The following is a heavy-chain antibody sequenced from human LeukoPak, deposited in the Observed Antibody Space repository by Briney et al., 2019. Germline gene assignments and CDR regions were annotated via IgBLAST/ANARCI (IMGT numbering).Heavy chain of an antibody. CDR1: GGSISSGGYS. D-gene: IGHD5-12*01. Sequence: SQTLSLTCAVSGGSISSGGYSWSWIRQPPGKGLEWIGYIYHSESTYYNPSLKSRVTISVDRSKNQFSLKLSSVTAADTAVYYCARGGYDFANYFDYWGQGTLVTVSS. CDR3: ARGGYDFANYFDY. J-gene: IGHJ4*02. V-gene: IGHV4-30-2*01. CDR2: IYHSEST.